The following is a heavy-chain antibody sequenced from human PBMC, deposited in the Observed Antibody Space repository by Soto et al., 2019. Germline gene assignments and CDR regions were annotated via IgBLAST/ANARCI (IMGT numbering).Heavy chain of an antibody. CDR1: GFTFSSYT. D-gene: IGHD3-10*01. V-gene: IGHV3-21*01. CDR2: IISGISSI. J-gene: IGHJ5*01. CDR3: ARDILSGGAYPDS. Sequence: PGGSLRLSCVASGFTFSSYTMNWVRQAPGMGLQCVSSIISGISSICYAGSVNGPYTLASDNSISSLFLQKNSLRADGTPVYYCARDILSGGAYPDSWGQGTKVTVSS.